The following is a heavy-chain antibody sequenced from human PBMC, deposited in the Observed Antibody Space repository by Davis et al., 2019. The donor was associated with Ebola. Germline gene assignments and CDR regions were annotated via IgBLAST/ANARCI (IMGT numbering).Heavy chain of an antibody. CDR2: INHSGST. CDR3: ARDWAYGDYNWYFDL. V-gene: IGHV4-34*01. CDR1: GRSFSGYY. D-gene: IGHD4-17*01. Sequence: GSLRLSCAVYGRSFSGYYWSWIRQPPGKGLEWIGEINHSGSTSYNPSLKSRVTISVDTSKNQFSLKLSSVTAADTAVYYCARDWAYGDYNWYFDLWGRGTLVTVSS. J-gene: IGHJ2*01.